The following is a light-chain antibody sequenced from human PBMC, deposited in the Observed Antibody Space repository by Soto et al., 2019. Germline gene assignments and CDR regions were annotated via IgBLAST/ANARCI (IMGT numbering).Light chain of an antibody. CDR3: HQRTVWPRT. CDR2: DAS. J-gene: IGKJ1*01. Sequence: EIVLTQSPATLSFSPGERATLSGSASQSGISYLPWYQQQPCQAPRLLLYDASNRDTGIPARFSGSGSGTHFTLTVSALEADDVAVKCCHQRTVWPRTFG. CDR1: QSGISY. V-gene: IGKV3-11*01.